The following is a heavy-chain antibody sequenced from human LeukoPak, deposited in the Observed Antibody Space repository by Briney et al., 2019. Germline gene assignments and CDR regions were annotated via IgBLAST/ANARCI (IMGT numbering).Heavy chain of an antibody. J-gene: IGHJ4*02. CDR1: ASTFSTYA. V-gene: IGHV1-46*01. CDR3: ARAYTWNYGILYYFDY. Sequence: ASVKVSCKASASTFSTYAIHWVRQAPGQGLEWMGIINPSGGSTSYAQKFQDTVTMTRDMSTSTVYMELSSLRSGDTAVYYCARAYTWNYGILYYFDYWGQGTLVTVSS. CDR2: INPSGGST. D-gene: IGHD1-7*01.